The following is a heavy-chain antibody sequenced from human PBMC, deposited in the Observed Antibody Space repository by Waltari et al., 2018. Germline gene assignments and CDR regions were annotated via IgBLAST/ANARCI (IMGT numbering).Heavy chain of an antibody. V-gene: IGHV3-48*01. CDR2: ISSSTTT. Sequence: EVQLVESGGGMVQPGESLRLSWAASGLTFSTYNMTWFRQAPGKGLELVSYISSSTTTYYADYVKGRFTISRDNAKNSLYLQMNSLRAEDTALYYCARGRDGYIQDVFDIWGQGTMVSVSS. CDR3: ARGRDGYIQDVFDI. D-gene: IGHD5-12*01. CDR1: GLTFSTYN. J-gene: IGHJ3*02.